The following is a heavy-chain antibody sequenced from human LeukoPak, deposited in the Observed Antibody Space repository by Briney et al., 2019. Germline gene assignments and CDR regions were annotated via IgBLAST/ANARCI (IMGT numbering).Heavy chain of an antibody. V-gene: IGHV3-48*04. CDR2: ISSSTI. D-gene: IGHD3-16*02. CDR1: GYTFSSYS. Sequence: GGSLRLSCAASGYTFSSYSMNWVRQAPGKGLEWVSYISSSTIYYADSVKGRFTISRDNAKNSLYLQMNSLRAEDTAVYYCARGSYDYVWGSYRHPQQDKRPFDYWGQGTLVTVSS. J-gene: IGHJ4*02. CDR3: ARGSYDYVWGSYRHPQQDKRPFDY.